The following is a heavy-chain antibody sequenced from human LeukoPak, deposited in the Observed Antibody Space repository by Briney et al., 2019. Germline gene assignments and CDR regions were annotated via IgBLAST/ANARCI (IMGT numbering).Heavy chain of an antibody. CDR1: GYTFTSYG. Sequence: ASVKVSCKASGYTFTSYGISWVRQAPGQGLEWMGWISAYNGNTNYAQKLQGRVTMNTDTSTSTAYMELRSLRSDDTAVYYCARDRESRGYRDYGGQGTLVTVSP. V-gene: IGHV1-18*01. J-gene: IGHJ4*02. CDR2: ISAYNGNT. D-gene: IGHD5-24*01. CDR3: ARDRESRGYRDY.